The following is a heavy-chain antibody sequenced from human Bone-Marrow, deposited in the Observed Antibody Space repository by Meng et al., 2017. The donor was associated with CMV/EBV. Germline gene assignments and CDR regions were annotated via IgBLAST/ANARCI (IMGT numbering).Heavy chain of an antibody. D-gene: IGHD2-2*01. Sequence: GESLKISCAASGFTFSSYGMHWVRQAPGKGLEWVAFIRYDGSNKYYADSVKGRFTISRDNSKNTLYLQMNSLRAEDTAVYYRAKELGYCSSTSCYWEYYYYYYGMDVWGQGTTVTVSS. V-gene: IGHV3-30*02. J-gene: IGHJ6*02. CDR1: GFTFSSYG. CDR3: AKELGYCSSTSCYWEYYYYYYGMDV. CDR2: IRYDGSNK.